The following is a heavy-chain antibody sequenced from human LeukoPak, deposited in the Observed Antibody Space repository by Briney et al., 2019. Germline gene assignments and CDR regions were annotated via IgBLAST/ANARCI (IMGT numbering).Heavy chain of an antibody. D-gene: IGHD6-19*01. CDR3: ARQIPQTQNTQQWLVLFRQTTYYYYMDV. V-gene: IGHV1-2*02. Sequence: ASVKVSCKASGYTFTGYYMHWVRQAPGQGLEWMGWINPNSGGTNYAQKFQGRVTMTRDTSISTAYMELSRLRSDDTAVYYCARQIPQTQNTQQWLVLFRQTTYYYYMDVWGKGTTVTISS. CDR2: INPNSGGT. CDR1: GYTFTGYY. J-gene: IGHJ6*03.